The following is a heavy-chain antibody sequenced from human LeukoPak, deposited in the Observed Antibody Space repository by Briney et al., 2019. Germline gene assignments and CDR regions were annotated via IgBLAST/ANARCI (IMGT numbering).Heavy chain of an antibody. CDR1: GFTFSSYG. D-gene: IGHD5-12*01. CDR2: IRYDGSNK. V-gene: IGHV3-30*02. Sequence: GGSLRLSCAASGFTFSSYGMHWVRQAPGKGLEWVAFIRYDGSNKYYADSVKGRFTISRGNSKNTLYLQVNSLRAEDTAVYYCAKDSMWLLDKDGIDYWGQGTLVTVSS. J-gene: IGHJ4*02. CDR3: AKDSMWLLDKDGIDY.